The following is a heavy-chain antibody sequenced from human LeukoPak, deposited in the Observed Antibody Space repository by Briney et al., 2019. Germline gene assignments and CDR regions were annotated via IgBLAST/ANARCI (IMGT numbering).Heavy chain of an antibody. CDR3: ARETTLTGYSSGLGFNY. CDR2: IYDTGIT. V-gene: IGHV4-59*01. D-gene: IGHD6-19*01. CDR1: GGSISGYY. Sequence: SETLSLTCTVSGGSISGYYWGWIRQPPGKGLEWIGYIYDTGITNYNPSLKSRVTISIDTSKNQFSLKLSSVTAADTAVYYCARETTLTGYSSGLGFNYWGQGTLVTVSS. J-gene: IGHJ4*02.